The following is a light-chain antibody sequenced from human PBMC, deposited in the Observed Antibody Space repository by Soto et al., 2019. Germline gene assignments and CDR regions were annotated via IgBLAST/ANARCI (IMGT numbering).Light chain of an antibody. CDR3: QQYGNSPGFT. CDR2: GAS. CDR1: QXVSGSY. J-gene: IGKJ3*01. Sequence: EIVLTQSPGTLSLSPGERGTLSCRXXQXVSGSYVAWYQQKPGQAPRLLIYGASSRATGIPDRFSGSGSGTAFTLTISRLEPEDFAVYYCQQYGNSPGFTFGPGTKVDI. V-gene: IGKV3-20*01.